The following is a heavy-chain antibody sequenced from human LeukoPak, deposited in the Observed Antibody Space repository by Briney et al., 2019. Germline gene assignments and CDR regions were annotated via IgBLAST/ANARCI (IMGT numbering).Heavy chain of an antibody. D-gene: IGHD3-9*01. Sequence: SETLSLTCSVSGFSITTGYYWAWIRQPPGKGLEWIGTIFRIGSSYFNPSLKSRVTISVDTSKNQFSLKLSSVTAADTALYYCARGRYFDRPMYDYWGQGTLVTVSS. CDR1: GFSITTGYY. CDR2: IFRIGSS. CDR3: ARGRYFDRPMYDY. J-gene: IGHJ4*02. V-gene: IGHV4-38-2*02.